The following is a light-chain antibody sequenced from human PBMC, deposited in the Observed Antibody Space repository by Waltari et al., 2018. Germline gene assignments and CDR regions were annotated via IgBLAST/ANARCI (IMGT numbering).Light chain of an antibody. V-gene: IGLV2-14*01. CDR1: TSAVVGYNY. CDR3: SSYTSSSTIVV. J-gene: IGLJ2*01. CDR2: EVS. Sequence: QSALTQPASVSGSPGQSFTISSTGTTSAVVGYNYFSWYQQHPGKAPKLRIYEVSNRPSGVSNRFSGCKSGNTASLTISGLQAEDEADYYCSSYTSSSTIVVFGGGTKLTVL.